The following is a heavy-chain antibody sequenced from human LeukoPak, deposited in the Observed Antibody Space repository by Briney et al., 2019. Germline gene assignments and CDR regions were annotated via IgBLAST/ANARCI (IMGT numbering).Heavy chain of an antibody. CDR1: GGSISSSSYY. CDR3: ARARLVRIAARPIWFDP. CDR2: IYYSGST. D-gene: IGHD6-6*01. Sequence: PSETLSLTCTVSGGSISSSSYYWGWIRQPPGKGLEWIGSIYYSGSTCYNPSLKSRVTISVDTSKNQFSLKLSSVTAADTAVYYCARARLVRIAARPIWFDPWGQGTLVTVSS. J-gene: IGHJ5*02. V-gene: IGHV4-39*07.